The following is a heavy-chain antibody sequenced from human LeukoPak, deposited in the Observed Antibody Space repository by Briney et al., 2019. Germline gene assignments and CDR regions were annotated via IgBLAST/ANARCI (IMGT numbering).Heavy chain of an antibody. V-gene: IGHV1-8*01. J-gene: IGHJ5*02. CDR2: MNPNSGNT. CDR3: ARGARKYDILTGYYGCWFDP. D-gene: IGHD3-9*01. Sequence: ASVKVSCKASGYTFTSYDINWVRQATGQGLEWMGWMNPNSGNTGYAQKFQGRVTMTRNTSISTAYMELSSLGSEDTAVYYCARGARKYDILTGYYGCWFDPWGQGTLVTVSS. CDR1: GYTFTSYD.